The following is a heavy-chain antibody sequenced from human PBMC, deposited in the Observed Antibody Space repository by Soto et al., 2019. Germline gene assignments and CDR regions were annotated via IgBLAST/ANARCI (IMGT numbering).Heavy chain of an antibody. CDR1: GYTFTSYY. Sequence: ASVKVSCKASGYTFTSYYMHWVRQAPGQGLEWMGIINPSGGSTSYAQKFQGRVTMTRDTSTSTVYMELSSLRSEDTAVYYCARAPYDSSGHESGFNYWGQGTLVTVYS. J-gene: IGHJ4*02. D-gene: IGHD3-22*01. V-gene: IGHV1-46*01. CDR3: ARAPYDSSGHESGFNY. CDR2: INPSGGST.